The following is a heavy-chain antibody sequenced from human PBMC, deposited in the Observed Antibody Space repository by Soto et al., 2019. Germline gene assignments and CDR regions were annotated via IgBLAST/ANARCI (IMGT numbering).Heavy chain of an antibody. CDR2: ISGYNGNR. CDR1: GYTFNSYG. V-gene: IGHV1-18*04. CDR3: ASATITMIRGVTYYYHGMDV. D-gene: IGHD3-10*01. Sequence: ASVKVSCQASGYTFNSYGVNWVRQARGQGLEWMGWISGYNGNRNYAQKLQGRVTMTTDTSTSTAYMELRSLTSDDTAVYYCASATITMIRGVTYYYHGMDVWGQGTTVTVSS. J-gene: IGHJ6*02.